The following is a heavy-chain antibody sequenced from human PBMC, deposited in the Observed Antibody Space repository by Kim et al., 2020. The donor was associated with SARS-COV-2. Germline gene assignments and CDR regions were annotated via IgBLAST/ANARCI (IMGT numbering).Heavy chain of an antibody. CDR3: ARDTGTKVIDY. Sequence: GGSLRLSCAASGFTFSSYSMNWVRQAPGKGLEWVSSISSSSSYIYYADSVKGRFTISRDNAKNSLYLQMNSLRAEDTAVYYCARDTGTKVIDYWGQGTLVTVSS. D-gene: IGHD1-1*01. CDR2: ISSSSSYI. V-gene: IGHV3-21*01. J-gene: IGHJ4*02. CDR1: GFTFSSYS.